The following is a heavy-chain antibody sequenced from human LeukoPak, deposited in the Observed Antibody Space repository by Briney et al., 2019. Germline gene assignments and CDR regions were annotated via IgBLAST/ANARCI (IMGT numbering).Heavy chain of an antibody. V-gene: IGHV4-30-2*01. Sequence: SQTLSLTCAVSGCSISSGGYSWSWIRQPPGKGLEWIGYIYHSGSTYYNPSLKSRVTISVDRSKNQFSLKLSSVTAADTAVYYCAGQPDYDILTGYSDWGQGTLVTVYS. J-gene: IGHJ4*02. CDR2: IYHSGST. D-gene: IGHD3-9*01. CDR3: AGQPDYDILTGYSD. CDR1: GCSISSGGYS.